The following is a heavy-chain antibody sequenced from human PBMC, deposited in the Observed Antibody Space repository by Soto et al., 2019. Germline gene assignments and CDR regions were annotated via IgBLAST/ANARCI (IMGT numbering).Heavy chain of an antibody. CDR3: AKRVGSHFEV. D-gene: IGHD1-26*01. Sequence: EVQLLESGGGSVQPGGSLRLSCAASGFSFSSYAMSWVRQAPGKGLEWVSSISGSGANIYYADSVKGRFTISRDNSKNTLFLQMNSLRAEDTAIYYCAKRVGSHFEVWGQRTLVTVSS. CDR2: ISGSGANI. V-gene: IGHV3-23*01. J-gene: IGHJ4*02. CDR1: GFSFSSYA.